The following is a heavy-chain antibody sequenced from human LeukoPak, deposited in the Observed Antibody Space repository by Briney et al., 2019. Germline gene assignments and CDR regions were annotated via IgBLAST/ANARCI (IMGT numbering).Heavy chain of an antibody. V-gene: IGHV4-38-2*02. CDR3: ARARADFWSSDY. J-gene: IGHJ4*02. CDR2: IYHSGTT. Sequence: SETLSLTCTVSGYSISSGYYWGWIRQPPGKGLEWIGSIYHSGTTYRHPSLKSRVTISVDTSKNQFSLKLSSVTAADTAVYFCARARADFWSSDYWGQGTLVTVSS. CDR1: GYSISSGYY. D-gene: IGHD3-3*01.